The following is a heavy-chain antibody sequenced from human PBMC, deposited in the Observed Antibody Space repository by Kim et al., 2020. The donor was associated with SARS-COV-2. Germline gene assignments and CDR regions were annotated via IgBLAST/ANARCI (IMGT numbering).Heavy chain of an antibody. J-gene: IGHJ4*02. Sequence: VKGRFTISRDNAKNSLYLQMNSLRAEDTAVYYCARSPYYDFWSGYYAFDYWGQGTLVTVSS. V-gene: IGHV3-48*03. D-gene: IGHD3-3*01. CDR3: ARSPYYDFWSGYYAFDY.